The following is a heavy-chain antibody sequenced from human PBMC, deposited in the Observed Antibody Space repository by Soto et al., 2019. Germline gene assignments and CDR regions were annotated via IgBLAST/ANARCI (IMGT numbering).Heavy chain of an antibody. D-gene: IGHD3-16*01. CDR3: ASRWGGALDY. V-gene: IGHV4-59*08. Sequence: QVQLQESGPGRVKPSETLSLTCTVSGGSMSSYYWSWIRQPPGKELEWIGYINYSGSTNYNPSLKSRVTISVDTSKNQFSLKLNSVTAANTAVYYCASRWGGALDYWGQGTLVTVSS. J-gene: IGHJ4*02. CDR1: GGSMSSYY. CDR2: INYSGST.